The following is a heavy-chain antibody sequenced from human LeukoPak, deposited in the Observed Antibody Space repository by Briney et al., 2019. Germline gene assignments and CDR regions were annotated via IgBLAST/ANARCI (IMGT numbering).Heavy chain of an antibody. CDR1: GYTFTSYG. V-gene: IGHV1-18*01. CDR3: ARAPGVLLWFGVGLDY. Sequence: ASVKVSCKASGYTFTSYGISWVRQAPGQGLEWMGWISAYNGNTNYAQKLRGRVTMTTDTSTSTAYMELRSLRSDDTAVYYCARAPGVLLWFGVGLDYWGQGTLVTVSS. CDR2: ISAYNGNT. J-gene: IGHJ4*02. D-gene: IGHD3-10*01.